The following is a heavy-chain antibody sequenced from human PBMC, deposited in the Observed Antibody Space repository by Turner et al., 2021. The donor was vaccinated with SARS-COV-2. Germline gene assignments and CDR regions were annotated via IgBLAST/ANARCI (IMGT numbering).Heavy chain of an antibody. CDR1: GFTFDDYA. V-gene: IGHV3-9*01. CDR3: ARPHSGSYSAYFDY. Sequence: EVQLVESGGGLVQPGRSLRLSCAASGFTFDDYAMHWVRHAPGKGLEWVSGISWNSGSIGYADSVKGRFTISRDNAKNSLYLQMNSLRAEDTAVYYCARPHSGSYSAYFDYWGQGTLVTVSS. D-gene: IGHD1-26*01. CDR2: ISWNSGSI. J-gene: IGHJ4*02.